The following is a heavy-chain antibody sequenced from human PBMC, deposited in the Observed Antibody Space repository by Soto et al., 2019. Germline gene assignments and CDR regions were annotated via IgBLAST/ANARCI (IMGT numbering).Heavy chain of an antibody. Sequence: QVQLVESGGGVVQPGRSLRLSCVASGFTFSSYGMHWVRQAPGQGLEWVAVISYDGNNKYHVDSVKGRFTISRDNSKNTLCLQMNSLRAEDTAVYYCAKAQGYCSSTSCREAYYYYGMDVWGQGTTVTVSS. J-gene: IGHJ6*02. CDR3: AKAQGYCSSTSCREAYYYYGMDV. CDR1: GFTFSSYG. CDR2: ISYDGNNK. V-gene: IGHV3-30*18. D-gene: IGHD2-2*01.